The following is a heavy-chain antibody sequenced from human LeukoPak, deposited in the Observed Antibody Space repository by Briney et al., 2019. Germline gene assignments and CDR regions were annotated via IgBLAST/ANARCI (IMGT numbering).Heavy chain of an antibody. J-gene: IGHJ6*04. Sequence: PGGSLRLSCAASGFTFSDYYMSWIRQAPGKGLEWVSYISSSGSTIYYADSVKGRFTISRDNARNSLYLQMNSLRAEDAAVYYCALGYCSTGCYTSPPMDVWGKGTTVTVSS. CDR3: ALGYCSTGCYTSPPMDV. CDR2: ISSSGSTI. D-gene: IGHD2-2*02. V-gene: IGHV3-11*04. CDR1: GFTFSDYY.